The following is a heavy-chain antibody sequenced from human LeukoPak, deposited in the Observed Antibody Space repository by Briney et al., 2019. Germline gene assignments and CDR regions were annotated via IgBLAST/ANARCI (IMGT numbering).Heavy chain of an antibody. Sequence: GGSLRLSCAASGFTFSSYAMSWVRQAPGKGLEWVSAISGSGGSTYYADSVKGRFTISRDSSKNTLYLQMNSLRAEDTAVCYCAKDQHGDLYLSDAFDIWGQGTMVTVSS. CDR2: ISGSGGST. J-gene: IGHJ3*02. V-gene: IGHV3-23*01. CDR3: AKDQHGDLYLSDAFDI. CDR1: GFTFSSYA. D-gene: IGHD4-17*01.